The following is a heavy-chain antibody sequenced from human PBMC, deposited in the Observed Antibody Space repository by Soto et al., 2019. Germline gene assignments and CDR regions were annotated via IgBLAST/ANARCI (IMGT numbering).Heavy chain of an antibody. CDR1: GGTFSSYA. V-gene: IGHV1-69*12. D-gene: IGHD5-18*01. CDR3: ASDLSVDTAMVFDY. Sequence: QVQLVQSGAEVKKPGSSVKVSCKASGGTFSSYAISWVRQAPGQGLEWMGGIIPIFGTANYAQKFQGRVTITADESTSTGYMELSSLRSEDTAVYYCASDLSVDTAMVFDYWGQGTLVTVSS. J-gene: IGHJ4*02. CDR2: IIPIFGTA.